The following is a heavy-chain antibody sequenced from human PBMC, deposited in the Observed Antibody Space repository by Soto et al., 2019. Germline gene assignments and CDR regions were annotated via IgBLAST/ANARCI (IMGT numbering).Heavy chain of an antibody. V-gene: IGHV4-39*01. Sequence: SETLSLTCTVSGGSISSSSYYWGWIRQPPGKGLEWIGSIYYSGSTYYNPSLKSRVTISVDTSKNQFSLKLSSVTAADTAVYYCARHASYYYDSSGSYYFDYWGKGTLVTVSS. J-gene: IGHJ4*02. CDR1: GGSISSSSYY. CDR2: IYYSGST. CDR3: ARHASYYYDSSGSYYFDY. D-gene: IGHD3-22*01.